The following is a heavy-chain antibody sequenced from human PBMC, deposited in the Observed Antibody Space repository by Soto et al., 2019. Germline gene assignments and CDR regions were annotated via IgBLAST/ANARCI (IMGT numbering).Heavy chain of an antibody. Sequence: EVQLLESGGGLVQPGGSLGLSCAASGITISNYPMSWVRQAPGKGLDWVSGISGSGDRTYYADSAKGRFSISKDISKNSLSLQLDSLGVEDTAVYFWVKDDGGYPSTAPHWGQGTLVTVSS. CDR2: ISGSGDRT. D-gene: IGHD3-22*01. J-gene: IGHJ4*02. CDR3: VKDDGGYPSTAPH. CDR1: GITISNYP. V-gene: IGHV3-23*01.